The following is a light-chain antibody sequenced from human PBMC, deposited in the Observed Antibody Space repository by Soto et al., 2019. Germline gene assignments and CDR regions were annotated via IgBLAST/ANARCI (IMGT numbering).Light chain of an antibody. CDR3: QQYNSYSYT. CDR2: DAF. J-gene: IGKJ2*01. CDR1: QSISSW. Sequence: DIQMTQSPSTLSASVGDRVTITCRASQSISSWLAWYQQKPGKAPKLLIYDAFSLESGVPSRFSGSGSGTAFTLTISSLQPDDFATYYCQQYNSYSYTFGQGTKLEIK. V-gene: IGKV1-5*01.